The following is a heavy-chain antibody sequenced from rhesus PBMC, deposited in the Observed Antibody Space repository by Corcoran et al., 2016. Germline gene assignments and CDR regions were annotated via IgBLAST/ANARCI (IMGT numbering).Heavy chain of an antibody. CDR2: ISGGGGIT. CDR1: GGSLSSNY. CDR3: ARDTDYNIWTGYYTS. Sequence: QLQLQESGPGLVKPAETLSLTCAVSGGSLSSNYCSGIRQPPGKGLEWIGRISGGGGITDYTPSLKSRVTTSTDTSKNQFSLKLSSVTAADTAVYYCARDTDYNIWTGYYTSWGQGVLVTVSS. V-gene: IGHV4-173*01. J-gene: IGHJ4*01. D-gene: IGHD3-3*01.